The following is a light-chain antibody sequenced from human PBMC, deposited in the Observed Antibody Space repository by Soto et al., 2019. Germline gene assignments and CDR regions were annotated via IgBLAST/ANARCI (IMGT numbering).Light chain of an antibody. V-gene: IGKV3-15*01. CDR3: QHYNNWPRT. Sequence: EIVLTQSAATLSLSAGERAILSWRASQRVTSNLAWYQQKPGQSPRLLIYGMSIRATGVPDRFSGSWSGTEFNLTISNLQSAEFAVYFCQHYNNWPRTFGGGTKVDIK. CDR1: QRVTSN. J-gene: IGKJ4*01. CDR2: GMS.